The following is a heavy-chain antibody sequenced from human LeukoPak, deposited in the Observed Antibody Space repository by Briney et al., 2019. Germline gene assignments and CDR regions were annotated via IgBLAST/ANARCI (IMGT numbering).Heavy chain of an antibody. V-gene: IGHV3-21*01. CDR1: GFTFSSYN. CDR2: ISSSSNYI. CDR3: AKDAGYSSGWYTGNDA. D-gene: IGHD6-19*01. Sequence: PGGSLRLSCAASGFTFSSYNMNWVRQAPGKGLEWVSCISSSSNYIYYADSVKGRFTISRDNAKNSLYLQMNSLRAEDTAVYYCAKDAGYSSGWYTGNDAWGQGTLVSVSS. J-gene: IGHJ5*02.